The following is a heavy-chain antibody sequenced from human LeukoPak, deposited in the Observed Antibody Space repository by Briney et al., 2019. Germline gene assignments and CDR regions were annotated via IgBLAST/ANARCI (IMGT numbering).Heavy chain of an antibody. Sequence: SETLSLTCTVSGGSISSYYWSWIRQPPGKGLEWIGRIYTSGSTNYNPSLKSRVTMSVDTSKNQFSLKLGSVTAADTAVYYCARESPNLEWLLSWFDPWGQGTLVTVSS. D-gene: IGHD3-3*01. J-gene: IGHJ5*02. CDR3: ARESPNLEWLLSWFDP. CDR1: GGSISSYY. V-gene: IGHV4-4*07. CDR2: IYTSGST.